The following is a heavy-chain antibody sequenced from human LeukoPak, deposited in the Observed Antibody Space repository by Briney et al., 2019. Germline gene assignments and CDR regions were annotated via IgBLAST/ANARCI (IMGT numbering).Heavy chain of an antibody. D-gene: IGHD3-22*01. CDR3: ATGRLYYDSSGYPFGY. V-gene: IGHV1-24*01. Sequence: ASVKVSCKVSGYTLTELSMHWVRQAPGKGLEWMGGFDPEDGETIYAQKFQGRVTMTEDTSTDTAYMELSSLRSEDTAVYYCATGRLYYDSSGYPFGYWGQGTLVTVSS. CDR1: GYTLTELS. CDR2: FDPEDGET. J-gene: IGHJ4*02.